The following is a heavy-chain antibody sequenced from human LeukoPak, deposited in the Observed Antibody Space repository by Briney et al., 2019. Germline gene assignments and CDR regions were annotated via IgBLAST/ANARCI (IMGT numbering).Heavy chain of an antibody. CDR3: ARDFGDAENYYYGMDV. J-gene: IGHJ6*02. D-gene: IGHD3-10*01. CDR1: GGSFSGYY. V-gene: IGHV4-34*01. Sequence: SETLSLTCAVYGGSFSGYYWSWIRQPPGKGLEWIGEINHSGSTNYNPSLKSRVTISVDTSKNQFSLKLSSVTAADTAVYYCARDFGDAENYYYGMDVWGQGTTVTVSS. CDR2: INHSGST.